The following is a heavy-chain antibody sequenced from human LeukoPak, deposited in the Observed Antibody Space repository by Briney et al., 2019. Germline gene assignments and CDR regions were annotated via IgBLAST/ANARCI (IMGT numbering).Heavy chain of an antibody. Sequence: ASVKVPCKASGYTFTSYGISWVRQAPGQGLEWMGWISAYNGNTNYAQKLQGRVTMTTDTSTSTAYMELRSLRSDDTAVYYCARCGKLDSGSYPYYFDYWGQGTLVTVSS. CDR1: GYTFTSYG. CDR2: ISAYNGNT. V-gene: IGHV1-18*01. D-gene: IGHD1-26*01. CDR3: ARCGKLDSGSYPYYFDY. J-gene: IGHJ4*02.